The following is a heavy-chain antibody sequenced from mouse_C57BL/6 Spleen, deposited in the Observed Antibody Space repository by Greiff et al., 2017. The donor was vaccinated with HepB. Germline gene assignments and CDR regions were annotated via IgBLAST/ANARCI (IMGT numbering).Heavy chain of an antibody. V-gene: IGHV1-81*01. CDR3: ARDYYGSSEPPYFDY. CDR1: GYTFTSYG. CDR2: IYPRSGNT. J-gene: IGHJ2*01. Sequence: VMLVESGAELARPGASVKLSCKASGYTFTSYGISWVKQRTGQGLEWIGEIYPRSGNTYYNEKFKGKATLTADKSSSTAYMKLRSLTSEDSAVYFCARDYYGSSEPPYFDYWGQGTTLTVSS. D-gene: IGHD1-1*01.